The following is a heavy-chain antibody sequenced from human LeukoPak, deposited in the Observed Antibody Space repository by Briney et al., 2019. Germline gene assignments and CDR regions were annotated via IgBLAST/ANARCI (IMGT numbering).Heavy chain of an antibody. J-gene: IGHJ6*02. CDR3: ASSMGTTHSAGYGMDV. CDR2: IYSGGST. D-gene: IGHD4-17*01. CDR1: GFTVSSNY. Sequence: GGSLRLSCAASGFTVSSNYMSWVRQAPGKGLEWVSVIYSGGSTYYADSVKGRSTISRHNSKNTLYLQMNSLRAEDTAVYYCASSMGTTHSAGYGMDVWGQGTTVTVSS. V-gene: IGHV3-53*04.